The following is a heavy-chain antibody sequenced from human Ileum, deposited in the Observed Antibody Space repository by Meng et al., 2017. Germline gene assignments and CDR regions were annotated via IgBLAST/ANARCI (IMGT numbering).Heavy chain of an antibody. D-gene: IGHD1-1*01. CDR1: GYTFTTYG. J-gene: IGHJ4*02. CDR3: AREGAYNGGDY. V-gene: IGHV1-18*01. CDR2: MNTDKGNT. Sequence: QVQLVQSGAEGKKPGASVKVSCKASGYTFTTYGISWVRQAPGQGLEWMGWMNTDKGNTNYAQKFQGRVTMTRDPSTSTAYMELRSLRSDDTAVYYCAREGAYNGGDYWGQGTLVTVSS.